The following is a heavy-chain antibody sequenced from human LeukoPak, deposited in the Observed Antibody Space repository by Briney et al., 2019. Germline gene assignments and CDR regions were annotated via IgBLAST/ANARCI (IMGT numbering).Heavy chain of an antibody. J-gene: IGHJ4*02. D-gene: IGHD3-3*01. CDR1: GGTFSSYA. V-gene: IGHV1-69*05. Sequence: ASVKVSCKASGGTFSSYAISWVRQAPGQGLEWMGGIIPILGTANYAQKFQGRVTITTDESTSTAYMELSSLRSEDTAVYYCATPGIGPRTGFLEWLPSDYWGQGTLVTVSS. CDR3: ATPGIGPRTGFLEWLPSDY. CDR2: IIPILGTA.